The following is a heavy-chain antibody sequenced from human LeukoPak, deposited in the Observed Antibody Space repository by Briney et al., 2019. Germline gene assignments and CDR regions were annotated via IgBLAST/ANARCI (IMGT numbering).Heavy chain of an antibody. Sequence: SVKVSCKASGGTFSSYAISWVRQAPGQGLEWMGGIIPVFGTANYAQKFQGRVTITADESTSTAYMELSSLRSEDTAVYYCARESEKYYDSSGPGYGMDVWGQGTTVTVSS. CDR3: ARESEKYYDSSGPGYGMDV. V-gene: IGHV1-69*13. J-gene: IGHJ6*02. CDR1: GGTFSSYA. CDR2: IIPVFGTA. D-gene: IGHD3-22*01.